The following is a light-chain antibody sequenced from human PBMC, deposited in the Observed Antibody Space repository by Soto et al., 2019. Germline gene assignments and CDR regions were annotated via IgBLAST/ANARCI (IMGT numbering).Light chain of an antibody. Sequence: EIVLTQSPGTLSLSPGERATLSCRASQSVSSSYLAWYQQKPGQAPRLLIYGASSRATGIPDRFSGSGSGTDSTLTISRLEPEDFAVYYCQQYAGSSTFGQGTRWIS. CDR1: QSVSSSY. CDR2: GAS. V-gene: IGKV3-20*01. J-gene: IGKJ1*01. CDR3: QQYAGSST.